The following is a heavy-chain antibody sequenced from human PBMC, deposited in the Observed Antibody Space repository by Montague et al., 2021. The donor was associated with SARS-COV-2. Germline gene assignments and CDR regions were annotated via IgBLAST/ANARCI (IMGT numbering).Heavy chain of an antibody. D-gene: IGHD1-14*01. V-gene: IGHV4-34*01. CDR1: GASFSGHY. J-gene: IGHJ2*01. CDR2: INHRGSS. CDR3: AASPDNAPWYFDL. Sequence: SDTLSLTCAVSGASFSGHYWNWIRQSPGKGLEWIGEINHRGSSNSNPALKSRVTISVDASKNQFSLNLPSVTAADTAVYYCAASPDNAPWYFDLWGRGTLVTVSS.